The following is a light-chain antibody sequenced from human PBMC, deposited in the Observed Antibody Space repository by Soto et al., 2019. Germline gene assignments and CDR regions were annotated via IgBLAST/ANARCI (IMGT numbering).Light chain of an antibody. CDR2: AAS. V-gene: IGKV1-39*01. Sequence: DIQMTQSPSSLSASVGDRVTIICRASESISRHLNWYQQKPGKAPKILIYAASSLQNGVPSRFRGSGSGTDFTLTITNLQPEDFATYYCQQTYSTLSITFGQGTRLDI. J-gene: IGKJ5*01. CDR1: ESISRH. CDR3: QQTYSTLSIT.